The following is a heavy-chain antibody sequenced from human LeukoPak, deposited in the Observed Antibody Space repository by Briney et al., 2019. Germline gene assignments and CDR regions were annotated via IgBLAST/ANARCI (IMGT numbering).Heavy chain of an antibody. D-gene: IGHD5-12*01. V-gene: IGHV1-18*01. Sequence: ASVKVSCKASGYTFTSYGISWVRQALGQGLEWMGWISAYNGNTNYAQKLQGRVTMTTDTSTSTAYMELRSLRSDDTAVYYCAREGYLGYSGYENYYYYMDVWGKGTTVTVSS. CDR2: ISAYNGNT. J-gene: IGHJ6*03. CDR3: AREGYLGYSGYENYYYYMDV. CDR1: GYTFTSYG.